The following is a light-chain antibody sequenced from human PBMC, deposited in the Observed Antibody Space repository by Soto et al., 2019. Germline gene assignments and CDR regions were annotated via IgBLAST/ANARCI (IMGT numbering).Light chain of an antibody. J-gene: IGLJ1*01. CDR2: DVS. V-gene: IGLV2-14*01. Sequence: QSALTQPASVSGSPGQLITISCTGTSSDVGGYNYVSWYQQHPGKAPKLMIYDVSNRPSGVSNRFSGSKSGNTDSLTISGLQAEDESDYYCSSYTSSSTLLYVFGTGTKVTVL. CDR3: SSYTSSSTLLYV. CDR1: SSDVGGYNY.